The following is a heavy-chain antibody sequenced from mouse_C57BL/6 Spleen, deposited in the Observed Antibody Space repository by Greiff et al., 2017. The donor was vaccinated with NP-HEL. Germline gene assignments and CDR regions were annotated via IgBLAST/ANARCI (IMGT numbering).Heavy chain of an antibody. CDR1: GYTFTSYW. CDR2: IDPSDSYT. V-gene: IGHV1-69*01. D-gene: IGHD2-1*01. Sequence: QVQLQQPGAELVMPGASVKLSCKASGYTFTSYWMHWVKQRPGQGLEWIGEIDPSDSYTNYNQKFKGKSTLTVDKSSSTAYMQLSSLTSEDSAVYYCARGRNPYFDVGGTGTTVTVSS. CDR3: ARGRNPYFDV. J-gene: IGHJ1*03.